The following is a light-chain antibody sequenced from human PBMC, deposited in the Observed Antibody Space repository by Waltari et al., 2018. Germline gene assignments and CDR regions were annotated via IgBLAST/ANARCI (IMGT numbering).Light chain of an antibody. CDR3: QVWDTAILL. V-gene: IGLV4-69*01. J-gene: IGLJ3*02. CDR1: SGHTNNA. CDR2: INSAGSH. Sequence: QLVLTQSPSASASLGASVKVTCTLSSGHTNNAIAWHQQQPEGGPRFLVRINSAGSHKEGDGGPARFSGSRSGTEFYLTISSLQSEDEGDYYCQVWDTAILLFGGGTKLSVL.